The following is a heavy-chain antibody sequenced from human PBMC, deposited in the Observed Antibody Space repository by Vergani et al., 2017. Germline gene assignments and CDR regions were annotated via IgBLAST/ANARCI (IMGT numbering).Heavy chain of an antibody. V-gene: IGHV3-30*18. CDR3: AKDGTGGGFDY. CDR1: GFTFSSYG. Sequence: QVQLVESGGGVVQPGRSLRLSCAASGFTFSSYGMHWVRQAPGKGLEWVAVISYDGSNKYYADSVKGRFTISRDNSKNTLYLQMNSLRAEDTAVYYCAKDGTGGGFDYWGQGTLVTVSS. D-gene: IGHD7-27*01. CDR2: ISYDGSNK. J-gene: IGHJ4*02.